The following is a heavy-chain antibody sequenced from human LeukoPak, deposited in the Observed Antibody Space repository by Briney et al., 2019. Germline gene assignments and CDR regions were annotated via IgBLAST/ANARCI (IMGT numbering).Heavy chain of an antibody. CDR2: ISGSGGST. CDR3: AKGSWGDFWSGYYRDYYMDV. D-gene: IGHD3-3*01. V-gene: IGHV3-23*01. J-gene: IGHJ6*03. Sequence: PGGSLRLSCAASGFTFSSYAMSWVRQAPGKELEWVSAISGSGGSTYYADSVKGRFTISRDNSKSTLYLQMNSLRAEDTAVYYCAKGSWGDFWSGYYRDYYMDVWGKGTTVTVSS. CDR1: GFTFSSYA.